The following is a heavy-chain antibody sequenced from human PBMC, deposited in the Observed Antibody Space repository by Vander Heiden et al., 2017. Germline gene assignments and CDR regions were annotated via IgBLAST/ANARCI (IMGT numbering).Heavy chain of an antibody. D-gene: IGHD3-3*01. CDR1: RFTFSAYT. CDR2: INTNGDRT. Sequence: EVQLVESGGGLVQPGGSLRLYCLGSRFTFSAYTVHWVRQAPGKGLEYISSINTNGDRTYTADSVKGRFTISRDNSKNTLYLLMSSLRAEDTAIYYCAGSSYQDAFDVWGQGTVVTVSS. CDR3: AGSSYQDAFDV. J-gene: IGHJ3*01. V-gene: IGHV3-64D*06.